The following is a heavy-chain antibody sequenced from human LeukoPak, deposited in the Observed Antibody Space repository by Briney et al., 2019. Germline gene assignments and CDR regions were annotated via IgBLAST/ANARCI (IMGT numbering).Heavy chain of an antibody. Sequence: PGGSLRLSCAASGFTFDDYAMHWVRQAPGKGLEWVSYISSSGSTIYYADSVKGRFTISRDNAKNSLYLQMNSLRAEDTAVCYCAKGIGGVIVKSLLHSAFDIWGQGTMVTVSS. V-gene: IGHV3-48*03. CDR3: AKGIGGVIVKSLLHSAFDI. CDR1: GFTFDDYA. D-gene: IGHD3-16*02. J-gene: IGHJ3*02. CDR2: ISSSGSTI.